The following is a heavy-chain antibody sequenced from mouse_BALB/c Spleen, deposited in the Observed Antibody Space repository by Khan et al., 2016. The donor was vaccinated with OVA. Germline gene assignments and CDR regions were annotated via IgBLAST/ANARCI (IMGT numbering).Heavy chain of an antibody. CDR2: INPSTGYS. V-gene: IGHV1-7*01. CDR3: AKHGSSSAWFAY. D-gene: IGHD1-1*01. CDR1: GYTFTSYW. J-gene: IGHJ3*01. Sequence: QVQLKESGAELAKPGASVKMSCKASGYTFTSYWMHWVKQRPGQGLEWIGYINPSTGYSEYNQKFKDKATLTADKSSSTAYMQLSSLTSDDSAVDYCAKHGSSSAWFAYWGQGTLVTVSA.